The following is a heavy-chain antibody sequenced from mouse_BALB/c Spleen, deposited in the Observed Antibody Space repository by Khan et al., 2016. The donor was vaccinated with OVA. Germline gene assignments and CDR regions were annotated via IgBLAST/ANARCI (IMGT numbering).Heavy chain of an antibody. CDR1: GYTFTDYN. CDR3: ARTGDGSLGY. V-gene: IGHV1-18*01. J-gene: IGHJ2*01. Sequence: EVQLQQSGPELVKPGASVKIPCKASGYTFTDYNMDWVKQSHGKSLEWIGDINPNNGDTFYNQKFKGKATLTVDKWSSTAFMGLRSLTSEDTAVYYCARTGDGSLGYWGQGTTLTVSS. D-gene: IGHD1-1*01. CDR2: INPNNGDT.